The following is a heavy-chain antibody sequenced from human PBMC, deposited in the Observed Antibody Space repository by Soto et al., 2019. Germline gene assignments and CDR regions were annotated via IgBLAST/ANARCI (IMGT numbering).Heavy chain of an antibody. Sequence: QVQLVQSGAEVKKPGASVKVSCKASGYTFTSYGISWARQAPGQGLEWMGWISAYNGNTNYAQKLQGRVTMTTDTSTSTAYMELRSLRSDDTAVYYCARDGDYDILTGYYLRFDYWGQGTLVTVSS. J-gene: IGHJ4*02. D-gene: IGHD3-9*01. CDR1: GYTFTSYG. V-gene: IGHV1-18*01. CDR3: ARDGDYDILTGYYLRFDY. CDR2: ISAYNGNT.